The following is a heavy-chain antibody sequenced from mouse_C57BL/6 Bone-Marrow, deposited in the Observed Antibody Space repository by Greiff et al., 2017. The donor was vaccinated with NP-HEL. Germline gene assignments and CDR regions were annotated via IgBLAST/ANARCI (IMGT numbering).Heavy chain of an antibody. V-gene: IGHV2-2*01. Sequence: VKVVESGPGLVQPSQSLSITCTVSGFSLTSYGVHWVRQSPGKGLEWLGVIWSGGSTDYNAAFISRLSISKDNSKSQVFFKMNSLQADDTAIYYCASDSAGGAYWGQGTLVTVSA. J-gene: IGHJ3*01. CDR3: ASDSAGGAY. CDR2: IWSGGST. D-gene: IGHD6-1*01. CDR1: GFSLTSYG.